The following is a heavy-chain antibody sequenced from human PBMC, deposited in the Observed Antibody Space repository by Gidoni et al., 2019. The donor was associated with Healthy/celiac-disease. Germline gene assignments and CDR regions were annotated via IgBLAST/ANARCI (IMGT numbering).Heavy chain of an antibody. J-gene: IGHJ4*02. V-gene: IGHV3-30*18. Sequence: QVQLVESGGGVVQPGRSLRLSCAASGFTFSSYGMHWVRQTPAKGLEWVAFVSYDGSNKYYADSVKGRFSISRDNSKNTLYLQMNSLRAEDTAVYYCAKGVGYSGTYSANWGQGTRVTVSS. D-gene: IGHD5-12*01. CDR2: VSYDGSNK. CDR1: GFTFSSYG. CDR3: AKGVGYSGTYSAN.